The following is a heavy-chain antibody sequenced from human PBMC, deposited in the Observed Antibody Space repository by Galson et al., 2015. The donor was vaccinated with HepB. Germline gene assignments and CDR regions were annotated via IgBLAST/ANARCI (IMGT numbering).Heavy chain of an antibody. CDR2: INHSGST. CDR1: GGSFSGYY. D-gene: IGHD3-3*01. J-gene: IGHJ6*02. CDR3: ARGFGDYDFWSGSPSSYYYGMDV. Sequence: TLSLTCAVYGGSFSGYYWSWIRQPPGKGLEWIGEINHSGSTNYNPSLKSRVTISVDTSKNQFSLKLSSVTAADTAVYYCARGFGDYDFWSGSPSSYYYGMDVWGQGTTVTVS. V-gene: IGHV4-34*01.